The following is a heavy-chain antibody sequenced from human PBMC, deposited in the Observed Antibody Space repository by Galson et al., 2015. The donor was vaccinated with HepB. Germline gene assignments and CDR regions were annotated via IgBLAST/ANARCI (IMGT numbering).Heavy chain of an antibody. Sequence: SVKVSCKASGGTFSSYAISWVRQAPGQGLEWMGRIIPILGIANYAQKFQGRVTITADKSTCTAYMELSSLRSEDTAVYYCARGYCSGGSCYSHYYYGMDVWGQGTTVTVSS. D-gene: IGHD2-15*01. CDR1: GGTFSSYA. CDR3: ARGYCSGGSCYSHYYYGMDV. J-gene: IGHJ6*02. V-gene: IGHV1-69*04. CDR2: IIPILGIA.